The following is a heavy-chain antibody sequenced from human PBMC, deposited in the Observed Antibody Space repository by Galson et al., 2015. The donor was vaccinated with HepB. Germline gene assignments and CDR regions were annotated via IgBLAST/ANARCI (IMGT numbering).Heavy chain of an antibody. D-gene: IGHD3-3*01. Sequence: SVKVSCKASGYTFTAYFMHWVRQAPGQGLEWMGRINPNSGVTRFAQNFQGRVTMTRDTSSSTAYMDLSSLRPEDTAVYYCARAHPESFDFWSGYSHFDYWGQGTLVTVSS. J-gene: IGHJ4*02. CDR2: INPNSGVT. V-gene: IGHV1-2*06. CDR1: GYTFTAYF. CDR3: ARAHPESFDFWSGYSHFDY.